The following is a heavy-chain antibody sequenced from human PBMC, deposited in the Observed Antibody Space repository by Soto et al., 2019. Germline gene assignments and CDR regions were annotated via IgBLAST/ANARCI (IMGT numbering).Heavy chain of an antibody. D-gene: IGHD4-17*01. CDR1: GYKFTNYC. Sequence: XXSLNVCCKGYGYKFTNYCIGWVRQMPGKGLEWMGFIYPDDSDIRYSPSFQGQVTISADKSISTAYLQWSSLKPSDTSMYYCARHLLGVTTPYFDYWGQGTLVTVSS. J-gene: IGHJ4*02. V-gene: IGHV5-51*01. CDR2: IYPDDSDI. CDR3: ARHLLGVTTPYFDY.